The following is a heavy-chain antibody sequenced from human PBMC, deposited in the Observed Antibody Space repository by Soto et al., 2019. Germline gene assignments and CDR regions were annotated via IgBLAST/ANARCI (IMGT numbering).Heavy chain of an antibody. CDR3: AHCTLHLYADYDPGASRVFDS. CDR1: GFSLSNSGVG. J-gene: IGHJ4*02. V-gene: IGHV2-5*02. D-gene: IGHD4-17*01. Sequence: QITLKESGPSPVKPTQTLTVTCTFSGFSLSNSGVGVAWIRQPPGKALEWLALIYGDNDKRYSPSLKTRLTLTKDTSKTPVVLTMTNMDPVYTATYYCAHCTLHLYADYDPGASRVFDSWGQGTLVTVSS. CDR2: IYGDNDK.